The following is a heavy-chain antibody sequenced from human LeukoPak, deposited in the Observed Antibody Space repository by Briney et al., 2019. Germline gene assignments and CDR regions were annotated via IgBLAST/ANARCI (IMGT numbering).Heavy chain of an antibody. CDR3: ARAYYHDSSDYYFPLDY. Sequence: ASVKVSCKASGYTFTSNYMHWVRQAPGQGLEWMGVINPSGGRTSYAQKFQGRVTMTRDMSTSTVYMELSSLRSEDTAVYYCARAYYHDSSDYYFPLDYWGQGTLVTVSS. CDR2: INPSGGRT. J-gene: IGHJ4*02. CDR1: GYTFTSNY. V-gene: IGHV1-46*01. D-gene: IGHD3-22*01.